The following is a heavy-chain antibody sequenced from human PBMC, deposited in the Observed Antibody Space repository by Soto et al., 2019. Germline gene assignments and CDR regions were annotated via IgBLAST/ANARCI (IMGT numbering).Heavy chain of an antibody. J-gene: IGHJ4*02. CDR1: GGTFSSYA. CDR2: IIPIFGTA. CDR3: AIDAGVYDYTPFDY. D-gene: IGHD4-4*01. Sequence: QVQLVQSGAEVKKPGSSVKVSCKASGGTFSSYAISWVRQAPGQGLEWMGGIIPIFGTANYAQKLQCRVTITADQSTSTAYMEPSSLTSEDTAGYYCAIDAGVYDYTPFDYWGQVTLVIVSS. V-gene: IGHV1-69*12.